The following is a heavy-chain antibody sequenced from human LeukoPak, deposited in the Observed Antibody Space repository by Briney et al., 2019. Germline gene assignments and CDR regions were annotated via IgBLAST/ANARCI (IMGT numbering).Heavy chain of an antibody. Sequence: GGSPRLSCAASGFTFSNYWMHWVRQAPGKGLVWVSRINNDGTNTVYADSVKGRFTFSRDNAKNTLYLQMNSLRAEDTAVYYCARGTVTLTYYYGMDVWGQGTTVTVSS. D-gene: IGHD4-11*01. CDR2: INNDGTNT. V-gene: IGHV3-74*01. J-gene: IGHJ6*02. CDR3: ARGTVTLTYYYGMDV. CDR1: GFTFSNYW.